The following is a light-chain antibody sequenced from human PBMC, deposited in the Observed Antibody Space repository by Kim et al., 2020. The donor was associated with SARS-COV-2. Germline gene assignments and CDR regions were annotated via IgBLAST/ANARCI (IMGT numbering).Light chain of an antibody. CDR2: KAS. CDR3: QQYHSYPLT. V-gene: IGKV1-5*03. CDR1: PSISSR. J-gene: IGKJ4*01. Sequence: IQMTQSPSTLSASGGDRVTITCRASPSISSRLAWYQQKPGTAPKVLISKASSLESGVPSRFSGSGSGTEFTLTISSLQPDDFATYYCQQYHSYPLTFGGGTKVDIK.